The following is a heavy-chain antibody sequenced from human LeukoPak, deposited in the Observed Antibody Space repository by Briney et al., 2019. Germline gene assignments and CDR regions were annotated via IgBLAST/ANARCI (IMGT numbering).Heavy chain of an antibody. CDR2: ISNSDTGSYI. V-gene: IGHV3-21*06. Sequence: PGESLRLSCAASGFTFSSYSMNWVRQAPGKGLEWVSSISNSDTGSYIYYADSVKGRFTISRDNAKNSLYLQMNSLRAEETAVYYCAREQAGYSRGWGGGYPDYWGQGTLVTVSS. CDR1: GFTFSSYS. D-gene: IGHD6-19*01. CDR3: AREQAGYSRGWGGGYPDY. J-gene: IGHJ4*02.